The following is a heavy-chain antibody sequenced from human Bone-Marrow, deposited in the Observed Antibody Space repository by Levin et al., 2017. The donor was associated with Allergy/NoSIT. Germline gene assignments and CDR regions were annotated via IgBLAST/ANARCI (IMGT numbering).Heavy chain of an antibody. CDR1: GFTFNNYW. CDR2: IKQDGSEK. Sequence: GGSLRLSCVVSGFTFNNYWMSWVRQAPGKGLEWVANIKQDGSEKNYVNSVKGRFTISRDNAKNSLYLQMNSLRAEDTAVYYCARGPSGSYYWGQGTLVTVSS. J-gene: IGHJ4*02. CDR3: ARGPSGSYY. V-gene: IGHV3-7*01. D-gene: IGHD1-26*01.